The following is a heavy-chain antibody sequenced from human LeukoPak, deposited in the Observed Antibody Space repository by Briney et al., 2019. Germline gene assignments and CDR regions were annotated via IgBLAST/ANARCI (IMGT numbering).Heavy chain of an antibody. CDR2: INPKSGNT. CDR3: ARGYSGYDLKFDP. CDR1: GYTFPGYY. D-gene: IGHD5-12*01. Sequence: ASVKVSCKSSGYTFPGYYIHWVRQAPGQGLEWMGRINPKSGNTNYAQKFQGRVTVSRDTSISTTYLELNTLTSDDTAVYYCARGYSGYDLKFDPWGQGTLVTVSS. J-gene: IGHJ5*02. V-gene: IGHV1-2*06.